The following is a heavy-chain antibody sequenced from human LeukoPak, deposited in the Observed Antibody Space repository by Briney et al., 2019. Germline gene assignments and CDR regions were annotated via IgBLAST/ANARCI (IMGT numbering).Heavy chain of an antibody. CDR2: IYYSGST. CDR3: ARVLRFLEWLRYPYYYYYYMDV. CDR1: GGSISSSSYY. Sequence: SETLSLTCTVSGGSISSSSYYWGWIRQPPGKGLEWIGSIYYSGSTYYNPSLKSRVTISVDTSKNQFSLKLSSVTAADTAVYYCARVLRFLEWLRYPYYYYYYMDVWGKGTTVTVSS. V-gene: IGHV4-39*07. D-gene: IGHD3-3*01. J-gene: IGHJ6*03.